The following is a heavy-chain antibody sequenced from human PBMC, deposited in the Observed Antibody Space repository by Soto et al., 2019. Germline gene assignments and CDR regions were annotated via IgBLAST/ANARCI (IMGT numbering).Heavy chain of an antibody. CDR1: GFTFSSYA. CDR3: AKILSYGDYVTLTLLLAY. CDR2: ISGSGGST. Sequence: PGGSLRLSCAASGFTFSSYAMSWVRQAPGKGLEWVSAISGSGGSTYYADSVKGRFTISRDNSKNTLYLQMNSLRAEDTAVYYCAKILSYGDYVTLTLLLAYCGQGSLDIVSS. J-gene: IGHJ4*02. V-gene: IGHV3-23*01. D-gene: IGHD4-17*01.